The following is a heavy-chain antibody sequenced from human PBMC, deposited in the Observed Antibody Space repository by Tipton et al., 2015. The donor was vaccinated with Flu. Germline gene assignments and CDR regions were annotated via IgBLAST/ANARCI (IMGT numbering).Heavy chain of an antibody. D-gene: IGHD6-6*01. V-gene: IGHV3-21*01. Sequence: SLRLSCAASGFAFNYYGMNWVRQVPGKGLQWVSSISSRSSYISYADSVKGRFTISRDNAKNSLYLQMSSLRVEDTAVYYCARDLAWDSSSSYYFDRWGQGTLVTVSS. CDR2: ISSRSSYI. CDR3: ARDLAWDSSSSYYFDR. CDR1: GFAFNYYG. J-gene: IGHJ4*02.